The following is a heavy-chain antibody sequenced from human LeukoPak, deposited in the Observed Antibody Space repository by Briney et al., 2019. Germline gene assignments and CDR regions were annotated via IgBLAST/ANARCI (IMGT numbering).Heavy chain of an antibody. J-gene: IGHJ4*02. V-gene: IGHV3-7*01. D-gene: IGHD6-13*01. CDR1: GFTFSSYW. Sequence: GGSLRLSCAASGFTFSSYWMTWVRQAPGKGLEWVANIKQGGSEKYYVDSVKGRFTISRDNAKSSLYLQMNSLRAEDTAVYYCARLSIAAAGADYWGQGTLVTVSS. CDR2: IKQGGSEK. CDR3: ARLSIAAAGADY.